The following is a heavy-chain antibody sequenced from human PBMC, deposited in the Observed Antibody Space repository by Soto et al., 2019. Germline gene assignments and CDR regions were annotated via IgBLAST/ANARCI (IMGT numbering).Heavy chain of an antibody. J-gene: IGHJ4*02. CDR3: ARHIAVSGTRGFDH. Sequence: QVQLQESAPGLMKPSGTLSLTCAVSGGSLTSIWWSWVRQPPGKGLEWIAEIFHTGSANYNPSLMGRLTISMDKSRNHLSLNLNSVTAADTAVYYCARHIAVSGTRGFDHWGQGTLVTVSS. V-gene: IGHV4-4*02. CDR1: GGSLTSIW. CDR2: IFHTGSA. D-gene: IGHD2-21*01.